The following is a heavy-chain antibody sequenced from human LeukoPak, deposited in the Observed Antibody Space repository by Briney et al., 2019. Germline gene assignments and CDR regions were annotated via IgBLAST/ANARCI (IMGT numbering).Heavy chain of an antibody. CDR3: AQEIRPNDY. CDR1: GFTFSSHA. J-gene: IGHJ4*02. V-gene: IGHV3-23*01. D-gene: IGHD4-17*01. Sequence: GGSLRLSCAVSGFTFSSHAMSWVRQAPGKGLEWVSSITISGDNTLYADSVKGWFTISRDNSKNTLYLQMNSLRVEDTAVYYCAQEIRPNDYWGQGTLVTVSS. CDR2: ITISGDNT.